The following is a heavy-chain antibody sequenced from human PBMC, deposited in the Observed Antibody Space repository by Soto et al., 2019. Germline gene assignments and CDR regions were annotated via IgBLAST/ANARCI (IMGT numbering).Heavy chain of an antibody. CDR1: GFTFSSYA. CDR2: ITNSGSAT. CDR3: AKTLALDS. J-gene: IGHJ4*02. V-gene: IGHV3-23*01. Sequence: PGGSLRLSCAASGFTFSSYAMSWVRQAPGKGLEWVSAITNSGSATYSADSVKGRFTISRDNSKNTLYLQMNSLRAEDTAIYYCAKTLALDSWGQGTLVTVSS.